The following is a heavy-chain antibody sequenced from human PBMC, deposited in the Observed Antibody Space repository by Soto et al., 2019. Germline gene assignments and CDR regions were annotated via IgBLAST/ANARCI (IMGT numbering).Heavy chain of an antibody. D-gene: IGHD2-15*01. CDR2: INHSGST. J-gene: IGHJ6*03. V-gene: IGHV4-34*01. Sequence: QVQLQQWGAGLLKPSETLSLTCAVYGGSFSGYYWSWIRQPPGKGLEWIGEINHSGSTNYKPSLKSRVTISGDTSKNQFSLKLSSVTAADTAVYYCARGRRGRYCSGGSCFPPGNYYYYYMDVWGKGTTVTVSS. CDR3: ARGRRGRYCSGGSCFPPGNYYYYYMDV. CDR1: GGSFSGYY.